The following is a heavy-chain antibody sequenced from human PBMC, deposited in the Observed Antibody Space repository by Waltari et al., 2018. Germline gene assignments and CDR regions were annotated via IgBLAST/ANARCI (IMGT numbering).Heavy chain of an antibody. V-gene: IGHV4-59*01. CDR2: IHDSGDT. CDR3: ARVHGSESPLAWGTDV. J-gene: IGHJ6*02. Sequence: QLQLQESGPGLVKPSETLSISCTVSGASLTTYYWSCIRRPPGKGLEYIGYIHDSGDTNYSPSLRSRVSMSLDTSKNQFSLKISSVTAADSAVYYCARVHGSESPLAWGTDVWGQGTAVTVSS. CDR1: GASLTTYY. D-gene: IGHD2-21*01.